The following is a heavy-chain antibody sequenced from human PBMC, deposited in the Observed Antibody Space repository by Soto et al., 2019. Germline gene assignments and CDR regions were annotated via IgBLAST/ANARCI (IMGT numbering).Heavy chain of an antibody. D-gene: IGHD4-4*01. Sequence: PGGSLRLSCAASGFASTNYGFHWVRQAPGKGLEWVAHISNDGTKKFYADSVKGRFTISRDNSETTVYLHLTSLRPDDTALFYCARDVAMPTGLGLGYWGQGTLVTVSS. V-gene: IGHV3-30*03. J-gene: IGHJ4*02. CDR2: ISNDGTKK. CDR3: ARDVAMPTGLGLGY. CDR1: GFASTNYG.